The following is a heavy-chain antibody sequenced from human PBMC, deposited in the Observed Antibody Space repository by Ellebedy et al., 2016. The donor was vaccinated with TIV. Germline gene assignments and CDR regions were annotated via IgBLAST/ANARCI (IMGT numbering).Heavy chain of an antibody. J-gene: IGHJ4*03. CDR2: ISSSGRTI. Sequence: GESLKISCAASGFTFSAYAMNWVRQAPGKGLEWLSYISSSGRTIYYADSVRGRFTISRENAKNSLYLQITSLRAEDTAVYYCARVRFGDTAVDYWGQGTLVTVSS. V-gene: IGHV3-48*01. D-gene: IGHD2-21*01. CDR3: ARVRFGDTAVDY. CDR1: GFTFSAYA.